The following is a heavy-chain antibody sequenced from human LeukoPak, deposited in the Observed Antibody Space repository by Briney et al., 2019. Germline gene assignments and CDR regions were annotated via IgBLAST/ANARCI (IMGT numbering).Heavy chain of an antibody. CDR1: GYTFTGYF. V-gene: IGHV1-2*02. CDR3: ARAAVAGHDAFDI. Sequence: ASVEDSCKASGYTFTGYFMHWVRPAPGQGLEWMGWINPNSGGTNYAQKFQGRVTMSRDTSISTAYMELSRLRSDDTAVYYCARAAVAGHDAFDIWGQGTMVTVSS. CDR2: INPNSGGT. J-gene: IGHJ3*02. D-gene: IGHD6-19*01.